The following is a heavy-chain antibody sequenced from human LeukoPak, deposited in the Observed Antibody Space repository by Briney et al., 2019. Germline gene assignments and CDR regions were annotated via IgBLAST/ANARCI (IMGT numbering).Heavy chain of an antibody. J-gene: IGHJ6*02. D-gene: IGHD2-15*01. CDR3: AKARYCSGGSCQYYYYGMDV. Sequence: GGSLRLSCAASGFTFSSYAMSWVRQAPGKGLEWVSAISGSGGSTYYADSVKGGFTISRDNSKNTLYLQMNSLRAEDTAVYYCAKARYCSGGSCQYYYYGMDVWGQGTTVTVSS. CDR2: ISGSGGST. V-gene: IGHV3-23*01. CDR1: GFTFSSYA.